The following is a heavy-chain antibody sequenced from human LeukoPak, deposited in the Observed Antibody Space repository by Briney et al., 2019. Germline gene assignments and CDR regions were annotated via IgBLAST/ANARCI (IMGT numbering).Heavy chain of an antibody. D-gene: IGHD2-2*01. J-gene: IGHJ4*02. Sequence: GGSLRLSCAASGFTFDDYAMHWVRQAPGKGLEWVSGISWNSGSIGYADSVKGRFTISRDNAKNSLYLQVNSLRAEDTAVYYCAGRCTNCPYYFDYWGQGTLVTVSS. V-gene: IGHV3-9*01. CDR1: GFTFDDYA. CDR2: ISWNSGSI. CDR3: AGRCTNCPYYFDY.